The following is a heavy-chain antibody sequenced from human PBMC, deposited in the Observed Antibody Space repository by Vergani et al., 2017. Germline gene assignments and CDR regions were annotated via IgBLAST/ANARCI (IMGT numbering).Heavy chain of an antibody. CDR1: GYSFTSYW. CDR2: IYPGDSDT. Sequence: EVQLVQSGAEVKKPGQSLKISCKGSGYSFTSYWIGWVRQMPGKGLEWMGIIYPGDSDTRYSPSFQGQVTISADKSISTAYLQWSSLKASDTAMYYCARQLPSYSSSWYGEFDYWGQGTLVTVSS. D-gene: IGHD6-13*01. CDR3: ARQLPSYSSSWYGEFDY. J-gene: IGHJ4*02. V-gene: IGHV5-51*01.